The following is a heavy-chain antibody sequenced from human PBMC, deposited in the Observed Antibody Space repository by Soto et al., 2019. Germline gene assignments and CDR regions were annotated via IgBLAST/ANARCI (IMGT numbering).Heavy chain of an antibody. CDR1: GYTFNSYG. CDR2: ISANNGNT. J-gene: IGHJ4*02. V-gene: IGHV1-18*01. D-gene: IGHD1-26*01. CDR3: ARDRGSYALDY. Sequence: QVQLVQSGAEVKKPGASVKVSCKASGYTFNSYGISWVRQAPGQGLEWMGWISANNGNTNYAQKYQGRVTMTTDTSTSTAYTALRTLRSDDTAVYYCARDRGSYALDYWGQGTLVTVSS.